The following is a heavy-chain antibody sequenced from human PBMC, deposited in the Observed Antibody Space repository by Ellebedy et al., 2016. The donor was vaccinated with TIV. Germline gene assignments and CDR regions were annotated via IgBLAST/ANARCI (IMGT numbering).Heavy chain of an antibody. D-gene: IGHD1-26*01. CDR3: AKPSGSFQQGYYFDY. CDR2: ISGSGGST. V-gene: IGHV3-23*01. Sequence: PGGSLRLSCAASGFTFSSYAMSWVRQAPGKGLEWVSAISGSGGSTYYADSVKGRFTISRDNSKNTLYLQMNSLRAEDTAVYYCAKPSGSFQQGYYFDYWGQGTLVTVSS. J-gene: IGHJ4*02. CDR1: GFTFSSYA.